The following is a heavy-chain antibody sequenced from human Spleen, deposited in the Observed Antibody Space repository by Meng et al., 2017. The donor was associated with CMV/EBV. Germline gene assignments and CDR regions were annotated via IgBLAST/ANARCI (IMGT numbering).Heavy chain of an antibody. D-gene: IGHD6-13*01. CDR1: GFTVSSNY. V-gene: IGHV3-53*01. Sequence: GGSLRLSCAASGFTVSSNYMSWVRQAPGKGLEWVSVIYSGGSTYYADSVKGRFTISRDNSKNTLYLQMSSLRAEDTAVYYCAKGLQGQQPRSYFDYWGQGTLVTVSS. J-gene: IGHJ4*02. CDR2: IYSGGST. CDR3: AKGLQGQQPRSYFDY.